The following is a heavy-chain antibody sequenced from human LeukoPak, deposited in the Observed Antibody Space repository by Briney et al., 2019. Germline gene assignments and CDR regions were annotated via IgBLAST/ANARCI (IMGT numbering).Heavy chain of an antibody. V-gene: IGHV3-20*04. CDR1: GFTFDDHG. CDR3: ARDLSIAAAGIFDY. D-gene: IGHD6-13*01. J-gene: IGHJ4*02. CDR2: INLNGGRS. Sequence: TGGSLRLSCAPSGFTFDDHGMSWVRQAPGKGLEWVSGINLNGGRSAYADSVKGRFTISRDNAKNSLYLQMNSLRAEDTALYYCARDLSIAAAGIFDYWGQGSLVTVSS.